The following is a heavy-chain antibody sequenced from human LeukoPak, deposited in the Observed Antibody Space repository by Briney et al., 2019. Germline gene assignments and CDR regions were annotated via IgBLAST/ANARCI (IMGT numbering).Heavy chain of an antibody. Sequence: QAGGSLRLSCAASGFTFSSYAMNWVRQAPGKGLEWVAAISGGGGSKYYADFVEGRSIISRDYTKNTLYLQMNSLRAEDTAVYYCAKSMVLELPFFFNYWGQGTLVTVSS. J-gene: IGHJ4*02. CDR3: AKSMVLELPFFFNY. V-gene: IGHV3-23*01. CDR2: ISGGGGSK. CDR1: GFTFSSYA. D-gene: IGHD1-26*01.